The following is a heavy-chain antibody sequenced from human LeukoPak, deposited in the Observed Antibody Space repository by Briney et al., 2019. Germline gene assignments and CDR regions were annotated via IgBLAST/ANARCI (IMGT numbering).Heavy chain of an antibody. V-gene: IGHV4-34*01. CDR3: ARGRRWRYCSSTSCPERNSYYYGMDV. D-gene: IGHD2-2*01. Sequence: SETLSLTCAVYGGSFSGYYWSWIRQPPGKGLEWIGEVNHSGSTNYNPSLMSRVTISVDTSKNQFSLKLSSVTAADTAVYYCARGRRWRYCSSTSCPERNSYYYGMDVWGQGTTVTVSS. CDR2: VNHSGST. J-gene: IGHJ6*02. CDR1: GGSFSGYY.